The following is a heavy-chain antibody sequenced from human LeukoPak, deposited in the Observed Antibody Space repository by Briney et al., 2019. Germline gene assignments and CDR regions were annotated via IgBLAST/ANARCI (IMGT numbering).Heavy chain of an antibody. D-gene: IGHD5-18*01. CDR2: ISSSSSYI. CDR1: GFTFSSYS. V-gene: IGHV3-21*01. Sequence: GGSLRLSCAASGFTFSSYSMNWVRQAPGKGLEWVSSISSSSSYIYYADSVKGRLTISRDNAKNSLYLQMNSLRAEDTAVYYCARADWDTAMIDYWGQGTLVTVSS. J-gene: IGHJ4*02. CDR3: ARADWDTAMIDY.